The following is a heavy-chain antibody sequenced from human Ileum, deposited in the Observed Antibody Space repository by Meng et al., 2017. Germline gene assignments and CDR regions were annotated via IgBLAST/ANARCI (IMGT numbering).Heavy chain of an antibody. V-gene: IGHV4-31*03. CDR2: IFYTGTT. D-gene: IGHD5-24*01. CDR3: ARDVMGIRDGAVEDY. CDR1: GGTLSSAGYY. J-gene: IGHJ4*02. Sequence: QVQLQESGPGLVKPSQTLSLTCPVSGGTLSSAGYYLSWIRQFPGKGLEWIGFIFYTGTTYYNPSLESRVTISVDTYKNQYYLKMNSVTAADTAVYYCARDVMGIRDGAVEDYWGQGTLVTVSS.